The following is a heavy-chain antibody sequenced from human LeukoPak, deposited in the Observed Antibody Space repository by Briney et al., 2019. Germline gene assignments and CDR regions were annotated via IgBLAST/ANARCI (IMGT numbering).Heavy chain of an antibody. D-gene: IGHD1-20*01. Sequence: GGSLRLSCAASGFTFNNFAMNWVRQAPGKGLEWVSVISGSAGSTYYAASVKGRFTISRDNAKNSLYLQMNSLRAEDTAVYYCAKAGEITGTTLALYYFDYWGQGTLVTVSS. CDR1: GFTFNNFA. CDR3: AKAGEITGTTLALYYFDY. CDR2: ISGSAGST. J-gene: IGHJ4*02. V-gene: IGHV3-23*01.